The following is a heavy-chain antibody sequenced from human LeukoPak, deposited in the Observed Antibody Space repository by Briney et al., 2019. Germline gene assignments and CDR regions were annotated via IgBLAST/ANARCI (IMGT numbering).Heavy chain of an antibody. CDR2: ISSSSSYI. J-gene: IGHJ4*02. Sequence: PGGSLRLSCAASGFTFSSYSMNRVRQAPGKGLEWVSSISSSSSYIYYADSVKGRFTISRDNAKNSLYLQMNSLRGEDTAVYYCARGGGGSYHRYYFDYWGQGTLVTVSS. CDR3: ARGGGGSYHRYYFDY. CDR1: GFTFSSYS. D-gene: IGHD2-15*01. V-gene: IGHV3-21*01.